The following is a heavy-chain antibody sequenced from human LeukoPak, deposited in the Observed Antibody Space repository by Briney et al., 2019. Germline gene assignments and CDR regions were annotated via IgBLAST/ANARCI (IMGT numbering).Heavy chain of an antibody. Sequence: GGSLRLSCAASGFTVSSNYMSWVRQAPGKGLEWVSVIYSGGSTYYADSVKGRFTISRDNSKNTLYLQMNSLRAEDTAVYYCARFTQLERRDNREDGWFDPWGQGTLVTVSS. CDR3: ARFTQLERRDNREDGWFDP. D-gene: IGHD1-1*01. CDR1: GFTVSSNY. CDR2: IYSGGST. J-gene: IGHJ5*02. V-gene: IGHV3-66*01.